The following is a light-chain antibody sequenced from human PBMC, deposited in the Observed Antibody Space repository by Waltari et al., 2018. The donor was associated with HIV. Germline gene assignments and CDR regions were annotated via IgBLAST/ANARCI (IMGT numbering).Light chain of an antibody. CDR2: SNN. V-gene: IGLV1-44*01. CDR1: SSNIGVSI. CDR3: SAWDDSLNAVL. J-gene: IGLJ2*01. Sequence: QSVLTQPPSVSGTPGHRVTISCSGSSSNIGVSIATWYQHLPGTAPKLLIYSNNQRPSGVPDRFSGSKSGTSASLAISGLQSEDEADYYCSAWDDSLNAVLFGGGTKLTVL.